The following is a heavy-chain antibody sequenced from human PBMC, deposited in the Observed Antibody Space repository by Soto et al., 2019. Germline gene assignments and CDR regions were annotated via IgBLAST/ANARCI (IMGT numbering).Heavy chain of an antibody. Sequence: GASVKVSCKASGYTLTGYYMHWVRQAPGQGLEWMGWINPNSGGTNYAQKFQGWVTMTRDTSISTAYMELSRLRSDDTAVYYCARDLVVVPAATSGMDVWGQGTTVTVSS. V-gene: IGHV1-2*04. D-gene: IGHD2-2*01. CDR2: INPNSGGT. CDR1: GYTLTGYY. CDR3: ARDLVVVPAATSGMDV. J-gene: IGHJ6*02.